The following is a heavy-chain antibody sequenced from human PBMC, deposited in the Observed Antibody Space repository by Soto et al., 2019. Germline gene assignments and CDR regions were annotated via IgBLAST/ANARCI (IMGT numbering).Heavy chain of an antibody. CDR3: ARANGSSSWDNWFDP. V-gene: IGHV4-59*13. CDR2: IHYSGTT. Sequence: PSETLSLTCTVSGGSISSYYWSWIRQPPGKGLQWIGYIHYSGTTNYNPSLRSRVTISVDTSKNQFSLKLRSVTAADTAVYYCARANGSSSWDNWFDPWGQGTLVTVSS. J-gene: IGHJ5*02. D-gene: IGHD6-6*01. CDR1: GGSISSYY.